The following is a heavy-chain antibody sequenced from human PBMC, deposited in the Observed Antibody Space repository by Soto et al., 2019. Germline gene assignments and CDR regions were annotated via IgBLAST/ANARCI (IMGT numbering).Heavy chain of an antibody. CDR2: INLSGGTT. D-gene: IGHD1-1*01. Sequence: AASVKVSCKASGYTFTSYYIHWVRQAPGQGHEWMGIINLSGGTTAYAQESQGRVTMARDTSTNTVYMELSSLRPEDTAVDYCARAQPNSFTWKDAFDIWGQGTLVTVSS. J-gene: IGHJ3*02. CDR1: GYTFTSYY. V-gene: IGHV1-46*01. CDR3: ARAQPNSFTWKDAFDI.